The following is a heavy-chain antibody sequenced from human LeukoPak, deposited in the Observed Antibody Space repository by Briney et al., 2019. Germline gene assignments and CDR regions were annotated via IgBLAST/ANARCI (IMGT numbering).Heavy chain of an antibody. CDR1: GGSTSSGVSY. J-gene: IGHJ4*02. CDR3: ARAPYSSPPAPLLDY. V-gene: IGHV4-30-2*01. D-gene: IGHD6-13*01. Sequence: LSLTCSVSGGSTSSGVSYWSWIRQPAGRGLEWTGFIYLSGSNYYNPSLKSRVTISVDRSKNQLSLKLSSVTAADTAVYYCARAPYSSPPAPLLDYWGQGTLVT. CDR2: IYLSGSN.